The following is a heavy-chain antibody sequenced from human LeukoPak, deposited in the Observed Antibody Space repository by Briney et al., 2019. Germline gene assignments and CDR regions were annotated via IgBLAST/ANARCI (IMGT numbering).Heavy chain of an antibody. D-gene: IGHD5-18*01. CDR3: ATYRQIQVPFEF. Sequence: PGGPLRLSCAASGFTFSDFPMIWVRQAPGKGLEWVSSIFPSSDEIHYADSVKGRFTISRDNSRSTLSLQMDGLRAEDTATYYCATYRQIQVPFEFWGQGTLVTVSS. CDR1: GFTFSDFP. J-gene: IGHJ4*02. CDR2: IFPSSDEI. V-gene: IGHV3-23*01.